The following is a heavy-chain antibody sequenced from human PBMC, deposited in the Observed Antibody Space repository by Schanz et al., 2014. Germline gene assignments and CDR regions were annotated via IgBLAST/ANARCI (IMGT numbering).Heavy chain of an antibody. J-gene: IGHJ4*02. CDR1: GFAVDNYY. D-gene: IGHD6-13*01. V-gene: IGHV3-7*02. CDR3: VSQTGSPNY. Sequence: EVQLVASGGGLVQPGGSLRLSCAASGFAVDNYYMSCVRQAPGKGPEWVANIKHDGSVKDYVDSVEGRFTISRDNAKRSLFLQMNSLRVEDTAVYFCVSQTGSPNYWGQGTLVTVSS. CDR2: IKHDGSVK.